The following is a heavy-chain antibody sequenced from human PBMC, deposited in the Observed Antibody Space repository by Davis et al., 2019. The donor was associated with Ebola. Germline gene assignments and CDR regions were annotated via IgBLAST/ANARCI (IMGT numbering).Heavy chain of an antibody. CDR1: GFTLSRFA. D-gene: IGHD3-16*01. V-gene: IGHV3-23*01. J-gene: IGHJ6*03. CDR2: ISGGGETT. CDR3: TKDWGDWTTYIYYYMDV. Sequence: GESLKISCAASGFTLSRFAMNWVRQAPGKGLEWVAGISGGGETTHYADSVKGRFTIFRDNSKNTLFLQMTSLGVEDTALYYCTKDWGDWTTYIYYYMDVWGKGTTVTVSS.